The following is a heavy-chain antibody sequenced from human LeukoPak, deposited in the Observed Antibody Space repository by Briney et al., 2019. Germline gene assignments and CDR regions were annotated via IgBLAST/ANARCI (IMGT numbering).Heavy chain of an antibody. CDR2: INHSGST. Sequence: SETLSLTCAVYGGSFSGYYWSWIRQPPGKGLEWIGEINHSGSTDYNPSLKSRVTISVDTSKNQFSLKLSSVTAADTAVYYCARGGGYASPIGYWGQGALVTVSS. D-gene: IGHD5-12*01. CDR3: ARGGGYASPIGY. J-gene: IGHJ4*02. CDR1: GGSFSGYY. V-gene: IGHV4-34*01.